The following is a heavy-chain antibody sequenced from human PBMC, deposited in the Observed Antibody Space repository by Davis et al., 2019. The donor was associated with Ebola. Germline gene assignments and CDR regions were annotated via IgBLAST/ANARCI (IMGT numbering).Heavy chain of an antibody. Sequence: AASVKVSCKASGYAFTSYDINWVRQATGHGLEWMGWMNPNSGNTGYVEKFQGRITMTRNISISTAYMELSSLRSEDTAVYYCARRVGARSGFDYWGQGSLVTVSS. CDR3: ARRVGARSGFDY. V-gene: IGHV1-8*02. D-gene: IGHD1-26*01. CDR2: MNPNSGNT. CDR1: GYAFTSYD. J-gene: IGHJ4*02.